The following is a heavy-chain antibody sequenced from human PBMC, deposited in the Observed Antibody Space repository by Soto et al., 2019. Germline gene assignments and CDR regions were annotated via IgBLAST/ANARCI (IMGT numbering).Heavy chain of an antibody. CDR1: GYSFTSYW. CDR3: AGKVLGWYESMAFAY. D-gene: IGHD6-19*01. Sequence: EVQLVQSGAEVKKPGESLKISCKGSGYSFTSYWIGWVRQMPGKVLEWMGIIYPGDSDTRYSPSFQGQVTISADKSISPAHLQWSSLKASETAMYYWAGKVLGWYESMAFAYGGPGTLVTLS. V-gene: IGHV5-51*01. CDR2: IYPGDSDT. J-gene: IGHJ4*02.